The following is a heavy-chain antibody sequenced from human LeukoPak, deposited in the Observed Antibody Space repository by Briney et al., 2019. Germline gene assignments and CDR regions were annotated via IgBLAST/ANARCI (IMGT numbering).Heavy chain of an antibody. CDR2: IYTSGST. J-gene: IGHJ6*03. D-gene: IGHD3-10*01. CDR1: GGSISSGSYY. V-gene: IGHV4-61*02. Sequence: SETLSLTCTVSGGSISSGSYYWSWIRQPAGKGLEWIGRIYTSGSTNYNPSLKSRVTISVDTSKNQFSLKLSSVTAADTAVYYCASNIRGFGELYYYYYMDVWGKGTTVTVSS. CDR3: ASNIRGFGELYYYYYMDV.